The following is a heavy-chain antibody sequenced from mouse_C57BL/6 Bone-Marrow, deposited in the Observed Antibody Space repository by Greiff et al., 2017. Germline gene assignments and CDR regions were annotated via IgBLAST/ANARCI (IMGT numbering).Heavy chain of an antibody. CDR3: ARDGG. Sequence: EVKLVESGGGLVKPGGSLKLSCAASGFTFSSYAMSWVRQTPEKRLEWVATISDGGSYTYYPDNVKGRFTISRDNAKNNLYVQMGHLKSKDKAMYYGARDGGGGQGTLVTVSA. CDR1: GFTFSSYA. CDR2: ISDGGSYT. J-gene: IGHJ3*01. V-gene: IGHV5-4*01.